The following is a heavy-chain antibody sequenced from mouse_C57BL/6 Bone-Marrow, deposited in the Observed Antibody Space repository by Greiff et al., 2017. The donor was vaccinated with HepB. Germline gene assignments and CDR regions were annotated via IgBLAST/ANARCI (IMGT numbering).Heavy chain of an antibody. D-gene: IGHD1-1*01. CDR1: GFSLTSYG. J-gene: IGHJ4*01. CDR3: ARQDPPMITTVSYARDY. Sequence: QVQLKESGPGLVAPSQSLSITCTVSGFSLTSYGVHWVRQPPGKGLAWLVVIWSDGSTTYNSALKSRLSISKDNSKSQVFLKMNSLQTDDTAMYYCARQDPPMITTVSYARDYWGQGTSVTVSS. CDR2: IWSDGST. V-gene: IGHV2-6-1*01.